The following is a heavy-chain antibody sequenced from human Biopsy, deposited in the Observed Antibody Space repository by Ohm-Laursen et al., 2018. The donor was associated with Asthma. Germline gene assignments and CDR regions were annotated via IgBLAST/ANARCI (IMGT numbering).Heavy chain of an antibody. Sequence: SLRLSCSSSGFTFSRYAIHWVRQAPGKGLEWVAVISHDGQTQHYAESVKGRFALSRDNSQNTLYLQMISLRTDDTAVYYCAKRRGYSDFNDFDYWGHGALVTVSS. CDR1: GFTFSRYA. D-gene: IGHD4-11*01. CDR2: ISHDGQTQ. CDR3: AKRRGYSDFNDFDY. J-gene: IGHJ4*01. V-gene: IGHV3-30*18.